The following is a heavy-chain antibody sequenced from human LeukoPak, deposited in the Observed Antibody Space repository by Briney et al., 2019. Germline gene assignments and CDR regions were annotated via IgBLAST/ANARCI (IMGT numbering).Heavy chain of an antibody. CDR1: GYTLTELS. CDR3: ATYDFWSGSEFDP. D-gene: IGHD3-3*01. V-gene: IGHV1-24*01. CDR2: FDPEDGET. J-gene: IGHJ5*02. Sequence: ASVKVSCKVSGYTLTELSMHWVRQAPGKGPEWMGGFDPEDGETIYAQKFQGRVTMTEDTSTDTAYMELSSLRSEDTAVYYCATYDFWSGSEFDPWGQGTLVTVSS.